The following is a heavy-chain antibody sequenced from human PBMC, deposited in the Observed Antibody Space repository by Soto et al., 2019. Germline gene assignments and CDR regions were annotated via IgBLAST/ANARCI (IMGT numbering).Heavy chain of an antibody. CDR2: IYPGDSDT. CDR1: GYSFTTYV. Sequence: GESLKISCKASGYSFTTYVIGWVRQMPGKGLEWMGFIYPGDSDTRYSPSFQGQVTISADNSITTAYLQWSSLKASDTAIYYCARHVPISSDYYYYGLDVWGQGTTVTVSS. CDR3: ARHVPISSDYYYYGLDV. V-gene: IGHV5-51*01. J-gene: IGHJ6*02. D-gene: IGHD3-22*01.